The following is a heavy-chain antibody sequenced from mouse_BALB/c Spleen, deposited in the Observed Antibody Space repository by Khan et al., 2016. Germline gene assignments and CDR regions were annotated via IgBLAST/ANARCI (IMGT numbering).Heavy chain of an antibody. V-gene: IGHV14-3*02. J-gene: IGHJ3*01. CDR2: IDPANGNT. Sequence: VQLKQSGAELVKPGASVKLSCTASCFNIKDTYMHWVKQRPEQGLEWIGRIDPANGNTKYDPKFQGKATITADTSSNTAYLQLSSLTSEDTAVYYCARSPYDNDVGFAYWGQGTLVTVSA. CDR1: CFNIKDTY. D-gene: IGHD2-4*01. CDR3: ARSPYDNDVGFAY.